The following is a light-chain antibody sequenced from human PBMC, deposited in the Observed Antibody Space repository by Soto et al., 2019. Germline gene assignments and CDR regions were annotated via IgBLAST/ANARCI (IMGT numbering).Light chain of an antibody. V-gene: IGLV2-14*03. Sequence: QSVLTQPASVSGSPGQSITISCTGTSSNIGAYYFVSWYQQHPCKAPKLMLYDVNIRPSGVSNRFSGSKSGNTASLTISGLQAEDEADYYCTSWTTSTTMIFGGGTKVTVL. CDR1: SSNIGAYYF. J-gene: IGLJ2*01. CDR2: DVN. CDR3: TSWTTSTTMI.